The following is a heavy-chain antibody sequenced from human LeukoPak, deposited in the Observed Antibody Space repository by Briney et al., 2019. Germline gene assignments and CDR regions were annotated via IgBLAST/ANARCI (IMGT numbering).Heavy chain of an antibody. CDR3: ASGYVVVTGRVDY. CDR2: ISYDGSNK. Sequence: GGSLRLSCAASGFTFSSYAMHWVRQAPGKGLGWVAVISYDGSNKYYADAVKGRFTISRDNSKNTLYLQMNSLRAEDTAVYYCASGYVVVTGRVDYWGQGTLVTVSS. CDR1: GFTFSSYA. J-gene: IGHJ4*02. D-gene: IGHD2-21*02. V-gene: IGHV3-30*04.